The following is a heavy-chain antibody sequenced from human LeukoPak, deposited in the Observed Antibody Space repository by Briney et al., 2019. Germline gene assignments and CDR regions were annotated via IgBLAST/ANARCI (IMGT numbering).Heavy chain of an antibody. D-gene: IGHD1-1*01. CDR2: VNPHSGNT. J-gene: IGHJ4*02. CDR3: ARGRTTWVSD. CDR1: GYTFTTYD. V-gene: IGHV1-8*01. Sequence: ASVKVSCKASGYTFTTYDINWVRQATGQGLEWMGWVNPHSGNTEYAQKFQGRVTMTRDTSITTAYMELSSLRSEDTAVYYCARGRTTWVSDWGQGTLVTVSS.